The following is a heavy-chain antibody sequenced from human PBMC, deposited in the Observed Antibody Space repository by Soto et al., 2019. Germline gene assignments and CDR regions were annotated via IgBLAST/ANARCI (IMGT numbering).Heavy chain of an antibody. CDR2: IRNKTMSYTT. D-gene: IGHD2-15*01. V-gene: IGHV3-72*01. CDR1: GFTFSSYA. CDR3: VRRRACSGVHCPYDD. J-gene: IGHJ4*02. Sequence: PGGSLRLSCAASGFTFSSYAMSWVRQAPGQGLEWVGRIRNKTMSYTTEYAASVKGRFIISRDDSENSLYLQMISLKAVDTAVYFCVRRRACSGVHCPYDDWGQGTLVTVSS.